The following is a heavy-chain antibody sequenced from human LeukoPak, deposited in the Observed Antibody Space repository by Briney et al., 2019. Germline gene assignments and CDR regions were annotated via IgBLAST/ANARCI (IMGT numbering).Heavy chain of an antibody. V-gene: IGHV3-7*01. CDR2: IKQDGSEK. D-gene: IGHD3-10*01. Sequence: GGSLRLSCTVSGFPFSSYWMSWVRQAPGQGLEWLANIKQDGSEKNYVDSVRGRFTISRDNAKNTLYLQMNGLRDEDTSVYYCARGGLKFGYWGQGSLVTVSS. CDR1: GFPFSSYW. J-gene: IGHJ4*02. CDR3: ARGGLKFGY.